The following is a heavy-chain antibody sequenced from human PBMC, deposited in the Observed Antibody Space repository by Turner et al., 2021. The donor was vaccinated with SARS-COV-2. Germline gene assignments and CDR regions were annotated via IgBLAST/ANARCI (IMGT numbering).Heavy chain of an antibody. Sequence: EVQLVESGGGLVQPGGSLKPSCAASGFTFSGSAMHWVRQASGKGLEWVGRIRSKANSYATAYAASVKGRFTISRDDSKNTAYLQMNSLKTEDTAVYYCASEQDSSGFVGMDVWGQGTTVTVSS. CDR3: ASEQDSSGFVGMDV. J-gene: IGHJ6*02. CDR2: IRSKANSYAT. V-gene: IGHV3-73*01. CDR1: GFTFSGSA. D-gene: IGHD3-22*01.